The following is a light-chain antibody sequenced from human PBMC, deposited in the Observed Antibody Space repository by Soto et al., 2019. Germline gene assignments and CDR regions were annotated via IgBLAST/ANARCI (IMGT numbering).Light chain of an antibody. CDR3: SLYAGTNSVV. V-gene: IGLV2-8*01. CDR2: EVS. J-gene: IGLJ2*01. CDR1: SSDIGAYKF. Sequence: QSALTQPPSASGSPGQSVAISCTGTSSDIGAYKFVSWYQQHPGKAPKLIIYEVSRRPSGVPDRFSGSKSGNTASLTVSGLLAEDEADYYCSLYAGTNSVVFGGGTQLTVL.